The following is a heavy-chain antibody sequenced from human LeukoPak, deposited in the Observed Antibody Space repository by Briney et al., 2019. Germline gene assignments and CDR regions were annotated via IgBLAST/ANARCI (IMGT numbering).Heavy chain of an antibody. CDR3: ARENSYGHYFDY. CDR2: ISSSSSYI. J-gene: IGHJ4*02. V-gene: IGHV3-21*01. Sequence: SGGSLRLSCAASGFTFSSYSMNWVRQAPGRRLEWVSSISSSSSYIYYADSVKRRFTISRDNAKNSLSLQMSSLRAEDTAVYCCARENSYGHYFDYWGQGTLVTVSS. CDR1: GFTFSSYS. D-gene: IGHD5-18*01.